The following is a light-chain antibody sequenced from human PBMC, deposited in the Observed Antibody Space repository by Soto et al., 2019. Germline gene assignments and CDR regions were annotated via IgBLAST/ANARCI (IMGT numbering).Light chain of an antibody. CDR3: QQYYSTPYT. Sequence: DIVMTQSPDSLAVSLGERATINCKSSQGVLYSSNNKNYLAWYQQKPGQPPKLLIYWASTRESGVPDRFSGSGYGTDFTLTISSLQAEDVAVYYCQQYYSTPYTFGQGTKLEIK. V-gene: IGKV4-1*01. J-gene: IGKJ2*01. CDR1: QGVLYSSNNKNY. CDR2: WAS.